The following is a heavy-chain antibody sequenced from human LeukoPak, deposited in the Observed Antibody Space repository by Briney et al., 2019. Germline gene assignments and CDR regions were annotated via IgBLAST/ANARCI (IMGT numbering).Heavy chain of an antibody. J-gene: IGHJ4*02. Sequence: GGSLRLSCAASGFTFSSYGMHWVRQAPGRGLEWVAFIRYDGSNKYYADSVKGRFTISRDNSKNTLYLQMNSLRAEDTAVYYCAKDQLPYLTGYDHWGQGTLVTVSS. CDR3: AKDQLPYLTGYDH. CDR2: IRYDGSNK. CDR1: GFTFSSYG. V-gene: IGHV3-30*02. D-gene: IGHD3-9*01.